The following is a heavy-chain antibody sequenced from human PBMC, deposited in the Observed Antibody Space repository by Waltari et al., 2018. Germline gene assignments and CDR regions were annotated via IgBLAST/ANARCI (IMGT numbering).Heavy chain of an antibody. Sequence: QVQLVQSGAEVKKPGSSVKVSCKASGGTFSSYAISWVRQAPGPGLEWMGGIIPIFGTANYAQKFQGRVTITADESTSTAYMELSSLRSEDTAVYYCARGLPIVLVVYASYGMDVWGQGTTVTVSS. CDR2: IIPIFGTA. CDR1: GGTFSSYA. V-gene: IGHV1-69*13. CDR3: ARGLPIVLVVYASYGMDV. J-gene: IGHJ6*02. D-gene: IGHD2-8*02.